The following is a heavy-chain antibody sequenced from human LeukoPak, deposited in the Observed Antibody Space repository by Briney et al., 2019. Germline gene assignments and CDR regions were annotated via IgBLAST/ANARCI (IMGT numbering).Heavy chain of an antibody. V-gene: IGHV1-2*02. CDR1: GYTFTGCY. J-gene: IGHJ6*03. CDR2: INPNSGGT. Sequence: ASVKVSCKASGYTFTGCYMHWVRQAPGQGLEWMGWINPNSGGTNYAQKFQGRVTMTRDTSISTAYMELSRLRSDDTAVYYCARDRGLSFWSGYYTHYYYYMDVWGKGTTVTVSS. D-gene: IGHD3-3*01. CDR3: ARDRGLSFWSGYYTHYYYYMDV.